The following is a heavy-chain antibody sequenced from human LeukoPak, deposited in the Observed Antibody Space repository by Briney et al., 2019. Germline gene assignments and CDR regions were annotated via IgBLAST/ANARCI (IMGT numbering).Heavy chain of an antibody. D-gene: IGHD5-24*01. J-gene: IGHJ4*02. CDR1: GGSISSGNYY. CDR2: IYTSGST. Sequence: PSQTLSLTCTVSGGSISSGNYYWCWIRQAAGKGLEWIGRIYTSGSTNYDPSLKSRVTISVDTSKNQFSLKLSSVTAADTAVYYCARAHVEMATISRPRNIYFDYWGQGTLVTVSS. CDR3: ARAHVEMATISRPRNIYFDY. V-gene: IGHV4-61*02.